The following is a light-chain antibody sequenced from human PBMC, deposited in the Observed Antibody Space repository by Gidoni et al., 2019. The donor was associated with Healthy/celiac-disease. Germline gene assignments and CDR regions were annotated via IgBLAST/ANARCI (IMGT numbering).Light chain of an antibody. CDR1: SSDVGGYNY. V-gene: IGLV2-14*04. CDR2: DVS. J-gene: IGLJ3*02. CDR3: SSYTSSSTWV. Sequence: SGSPGQSITISCTGTSSDVGGYNYVSWYQQHPGKAPKLMIYDVSNRPSGVSNRFSGSKSGNTASLTISGLQAEDEADYYCSSYTSSSTWVFGGGTKLTVL.